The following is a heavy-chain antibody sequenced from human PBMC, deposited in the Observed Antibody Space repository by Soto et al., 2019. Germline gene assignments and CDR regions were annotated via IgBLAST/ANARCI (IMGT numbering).Heavy chain of an antibody. Sequence: SETLSLTCIVSGGSISSSSYYWGWIRQPPGKGLEWIGSIYYSGSTYYNPSLKSRVTISVDTSKNQFSLKLSSVTAADTAAFYCARHRARNWFDPWGQGTLVTVSS. CDR3: ARHRARNWFDP. D-gene: IGHD6-6*01. V-gene: IGHV4-39*01. CDR2: IYYSGST. J-gene: IGHJ5*02. CDR1: GGSISSSSYY.